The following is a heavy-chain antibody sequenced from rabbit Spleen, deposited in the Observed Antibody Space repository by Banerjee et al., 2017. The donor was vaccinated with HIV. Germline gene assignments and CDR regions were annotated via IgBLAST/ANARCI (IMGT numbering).Heavy chain of an antibody. CDR3: ARDPNYASGHYIYNF. Sequence: QSLEESGGGLVKPGASLTLTCTASGFSFSSGYDMCWVHQAPGKGLEWIGTIYTGSNAITWFASWAKGRFTISKTSSTTVTLQLNSLTAADTATYFCARDPNYASGHYIYNFWGPGTLVTVS. J-gene: IGHJ4*01. V-gene: IGHV1S40*01. CDR2: IYTGSNAIT. D-gene: IGHD1-1*01. CDR1: GFSFSSGYD.